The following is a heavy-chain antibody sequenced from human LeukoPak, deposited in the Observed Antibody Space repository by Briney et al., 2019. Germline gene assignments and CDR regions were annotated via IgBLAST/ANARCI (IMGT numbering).Heavy chain of an antibody. J-gene: IGHJ4*02. CDR3: AGPVATIDY. Sequence: ASVKVSCKASGYTFTRYGISWVRQAPGQGLEWMGWISAYNGETNYAQKLQGRVTMTTDTSTSTAYMELRSLRSGDTAVYYCAGPVATIDYWGQGTLVTVSS. CDR2: ISAYNGET. D-gene: IGHD5-12*01. V-gene: IGHV1-18*01. CDR1: GYTFTRYG.